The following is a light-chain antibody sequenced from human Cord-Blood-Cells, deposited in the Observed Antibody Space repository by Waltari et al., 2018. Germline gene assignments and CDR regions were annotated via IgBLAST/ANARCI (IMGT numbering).Light chain of an antibody. CDR2: GAS. CDR1: HSVSSN. Sequence: EIVMTQSPATLSVSPGERATLSCRASHSVSSNLAWYQQKPGQAPRLLIYGASTRATGIPARFSGSGSGTEFTLTISSLQSEDFAAYYCQQYNNWPPWTFGQGTKVEIK. CDR3: QQYNNWPPWT. V-gene: IGKV3-15*01. J-gene: IGKJ1*01.